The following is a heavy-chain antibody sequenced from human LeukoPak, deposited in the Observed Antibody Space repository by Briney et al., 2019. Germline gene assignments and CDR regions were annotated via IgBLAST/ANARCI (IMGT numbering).Heavy chain of an antibody. J-gene: IGHJ4*02. Sequence: SETLSLTCAVSGGSISSGGYSWSWIRQPPGKGLEWIGYIYHSGSTYYNPSLKSRVTISVDTTKHQFSLKLSSVTAADTAVYYCARGGGYSYGYVDYWGQGTLVTVSS. CDR1: GGSISSGGYS. CDR2: IYHSGST. D-gene: IGHD5-18*01. CDR3: ARGGGYSYGYVDY. V-gene: IGHV4-30-2*01.